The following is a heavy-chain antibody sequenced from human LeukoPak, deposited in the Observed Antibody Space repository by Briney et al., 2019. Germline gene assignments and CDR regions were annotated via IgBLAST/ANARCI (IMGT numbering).Heavy chain of an antibody. CDR3: AKDRGYCSGGSCYSAEYFQH. Sequence: GGSLRLSCAASGFTFSSYAMSWVRQAPGEGLEWVSAISGSGGSTCYADSVKGRFTISRENSKNTLYLQMNSLRAEDTAVYYCAKDRGYCSGGSCYSAEYFQHWGQGTLVTVSS. V-gene: IGHV3-23*01. J-gene: IGHJ1*01. CDR1: GFTFSSYA. CDR2: ISGSGGST. D-gene: IGHD2-15*01.